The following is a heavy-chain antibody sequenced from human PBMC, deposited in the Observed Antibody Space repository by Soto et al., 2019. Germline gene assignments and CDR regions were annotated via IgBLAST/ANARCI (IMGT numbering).Heavy chain of an antibody. CDR2: INTDNGNT. Sequence: QVQLVQSGAEVKNPGASVKVSCKASGYTFTRYGIGWARQAPGQGLEWMGWINTDNGNTNYAQNVQGRVTLTTDTSTSTACMELRSLRSNDTAIYYCAMVDVYVTPSPQDVWGQGTTVIVSS. CDR3: AMVDVYVTPSPQDV. CDR1: GYTFTRYG. J-gene: IGHJ6*02. V-gene: IGHV1-18*01. D-gene: IGHD3-16*01.